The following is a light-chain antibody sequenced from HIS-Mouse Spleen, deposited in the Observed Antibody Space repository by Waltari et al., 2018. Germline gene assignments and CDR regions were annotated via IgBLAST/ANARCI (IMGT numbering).Light chain of an antibody. V-gene: IGLV3-10*01. CDR1: ALPKKY. J-gene: IGLJ2*01. Sequence: SYELTQPPSVSVSPGQTARITCSGDALPKKYAYWYQQKSGQAPVLGSYEDRKRPSGIPERFCGSSSGTMATLTISGAQVEDEADYYCYSTDSSGNHRVFGGGTKLTVL. CDR3: YSTDSSGNHRV. CDR2: EDR.